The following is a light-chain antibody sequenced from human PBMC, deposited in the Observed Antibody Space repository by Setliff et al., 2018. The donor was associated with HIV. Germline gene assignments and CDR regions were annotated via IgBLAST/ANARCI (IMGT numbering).Light chain of an antibody. V-gene: IGKV4-1*01. CDR2: LAS. CDR1: QSLLYSSSNKNY. J-gene: IGKJ1*01. CDR3: HQYYSTFWT. Sequence: DIVMTQSPDSLAVSLGERATINCRSSQSLLYSSSNKNYLAWYQKKPGQPPKLPIYLASTRESGVPDRFSGSGSGTDFTLTISSLQAEDVAVYYCHQYYSTFWTFGQGTKVDIK.